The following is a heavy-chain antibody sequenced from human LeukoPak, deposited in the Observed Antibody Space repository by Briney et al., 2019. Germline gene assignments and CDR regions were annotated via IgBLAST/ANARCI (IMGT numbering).Heavy chain of an antibody. D-gene: IGHD2-8*01. CDR1: GFTFSSYE. CDR2: INWNGGST. Sequence: PGGSLRPSCAASGFTFSSYEMNWVRQAPGKGLEWVSGINWNGGSTGYADSVKGRFTISRDNAKNSLYLQMNSLRAEDTALYYCARGLVWVGYWGQGTLVTVSS. J-gene: IGHJ4*02. V-gene: IGHV3-20*04. CDR3: ARGLVWVGY.